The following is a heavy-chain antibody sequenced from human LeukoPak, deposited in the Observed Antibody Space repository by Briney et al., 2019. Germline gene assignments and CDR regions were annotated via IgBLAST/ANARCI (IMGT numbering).Heavy chain of an antibody. V-gene: IGHV7-4-1*02. CDR3: ARGHTGALSNLYYYGMGV. CDR2: INTNTRNP. D-gene: IGHD4/OR15-4a*01. CDR1: GYTFTNFA. Sequence: GASVKVSCKASGYTFTNFAINWVRQAPGQGLEWMGWINTNTRNPTYAQGFTGQFVFSLDTSVSTAYLLINDLKAEDTAVCYCARGHTGALSNLYYYGMGVWGQGTTVTVSS. J-gene: IGHJ6*02.